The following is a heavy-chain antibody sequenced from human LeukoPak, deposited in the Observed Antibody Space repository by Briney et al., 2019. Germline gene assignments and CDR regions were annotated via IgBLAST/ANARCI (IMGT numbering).Heavy chain of an antibody. Sequence: GGSLRLSCTVSGFTVSINSMSWVRQTPGKGLEWVSFIYSGGNTHYSDSVKGRFTISRDNSKNTVYLQMNSLRGEDTAVYYCRDPFDYWGQGTLVTVSS. V-gene: IGHV3-66*02. CDR3: RDPFDY. CDR1: GFTVSINS. CDR2: IYSGGNT. J-gene: IGHJ4*02.